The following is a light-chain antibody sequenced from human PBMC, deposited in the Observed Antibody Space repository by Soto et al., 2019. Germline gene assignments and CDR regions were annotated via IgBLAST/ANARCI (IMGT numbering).Light chain of an antibody. V-gene: IGKV3-20*01. CDR2: GAS. J-gene: IGKJ1*01. CDR1: QSIANS. Sequence: EIVLTQSPGTRSLSPGERASLSCRASQSIANSLAWYQQKPGQAPRLLIFGASNRATGIPDRFSGSGSGTDFTLTISRLEPEDFAVYHCQQYGGSPRTFGQGTKVDIK. CDR3: QQYGGSPRT.